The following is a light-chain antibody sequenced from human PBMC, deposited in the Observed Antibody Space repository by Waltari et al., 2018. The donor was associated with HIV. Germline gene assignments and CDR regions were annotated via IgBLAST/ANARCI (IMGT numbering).Light chain of an antibody. CDR1: SSNLGAGFA. V-gene: IGLV1-40*01. Sequence: QAILTQPPSVSGAPGQRVTISCPGTSSNLGAGFAVHCYQQAPGTAPKPLIFGNTNRPSGVPGRFSAYRFGTSASLTIAWLQADDEADYYCRSYDRTLSGFVFGSGTQVTV. CDR2: GNT. J-gene: IGLJ1*01. CDR3: RSYDRTLSGFV.